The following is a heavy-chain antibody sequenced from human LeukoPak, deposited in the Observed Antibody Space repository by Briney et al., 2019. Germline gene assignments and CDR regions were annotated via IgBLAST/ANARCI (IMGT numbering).Heavy chain of an antibody. D-gene: IGHD3-22*01. CDR3: ARTMIVVVGVTPNFDH. CDR1: GFTFSDYY. V-gene: IGHV3-11*04. CDR2: ISSSGSTI. Sequence: GGSLRLSCAASGFTFSDYYMNWIRQAPGKGLEWVSYISSSGSTIYYADSVKGRFTISRDNAKNSLYLQMNSLRAEDTAVYYCARTMIVVVGVTPNFDHWGQGTLVTVSP. J-gene: IGHJ4*02.